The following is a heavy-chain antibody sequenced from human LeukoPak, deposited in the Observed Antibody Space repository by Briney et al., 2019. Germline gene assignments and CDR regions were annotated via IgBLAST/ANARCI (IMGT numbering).Heavy chain of an antibody. CDR2: IYYSGST. CDR1: GGSISSYY. V-gene: IGHV4-59*01. CDR3: ARGPYYYGSGGLLPFDP. J-gene: IGHJ5*02. Sequence: SETLSLTCTVSGGSISSYYWSWIRQPPGKGLEWIGYIYYSGSTNYNPSLKSRVTISVDTSKNQFSLKLSSVTAADTAVYYCARGPYYYGSGGLLPFDPWGQGMLVAVSS. D-gene: IGHD3-10*01.